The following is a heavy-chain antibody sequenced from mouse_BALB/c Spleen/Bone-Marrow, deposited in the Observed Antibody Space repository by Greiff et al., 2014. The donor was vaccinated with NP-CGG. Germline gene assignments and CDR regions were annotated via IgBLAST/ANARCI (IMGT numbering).Heavy chain of an antibody. CDR2: SNPSNGGS. D-gene: IGHD1-1*01. CDR1: GYTFSNYY. CDR3: TRSNYGYWYFDV. Sequence: QVQLQQPGAELVKPGASVKLSCKASGYTFSNYYMYWVKQRPGQGLEWIGESNPSNGGSNFNEKFKSKATLTVDKSSSTAYMQRSSLTSEDSAVYYCTRSNYGYWYFDVWGAGTTVTVSS. J-gene: IGHJ1*01. V-gene: IGHV1S81*02.